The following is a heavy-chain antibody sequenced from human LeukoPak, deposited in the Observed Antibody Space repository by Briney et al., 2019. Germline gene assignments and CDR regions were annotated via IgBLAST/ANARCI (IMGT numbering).Heavy chain of an antibody. CDR2: SPYNGNT. CDR3: ASGHYGSGSWYFDL. J-gene: IGHJ2*01. Sequence: SPYNGNTNYAQKLQGIVTMTTDTSTSTAYMELRSLRSDDTAVYYCASGHYGSGSWYFDLWGRGTLVTVSS. V-gene: IGHV1-18*01. D-gene: IGHD3-10*01.